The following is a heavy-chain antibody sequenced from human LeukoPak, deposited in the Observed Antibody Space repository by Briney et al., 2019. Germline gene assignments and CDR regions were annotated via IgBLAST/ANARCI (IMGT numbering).Heavy chain of an antibody. D-gene: IGHD3-22*01. V-gene: IGHV3-23*01. J-gene: IGHJ3*02. Sequence: PGGSLRLSCAASGFTFSSYGMSWVRQAPGKGLEWVSAISGSGGSTYYADSVKGRFTISRDNSKNTLYLQMNSLRAEDTAMYYCAGSYYYYSSGKKDAFDMWGQGTVVTVSS. CDR3: AGSYYYYSSGKKDAFDM. CDR1: GFTFSSYG. CDR2: ISGSGGST.